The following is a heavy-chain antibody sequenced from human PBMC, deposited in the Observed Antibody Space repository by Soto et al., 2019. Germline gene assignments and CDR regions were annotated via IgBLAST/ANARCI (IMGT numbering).Heavy chain of an antibody. Sequence: GGSLRLSCAASGFTFSSYGMHWVRQAPGKGLEWVAVIWYDGSNKYYADSVKGRFTISRDNSKNTLYLQMNSLRAEDTAVYYCARDPGDVDIVATTPYYYYYYGMDVWGQGTTVTVSS. V-gene: IGHV3-33*01. CDR3: ARDPGDVDIVATTPYYYYYYGMDV. CDR2: IWYDGSNK. D-gene: IGHD5-12*01. CDR1: GFTFSSYG. J-gene: IGHJ6*02.